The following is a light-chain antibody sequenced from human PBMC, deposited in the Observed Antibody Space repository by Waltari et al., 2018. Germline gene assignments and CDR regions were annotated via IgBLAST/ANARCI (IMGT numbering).Light chain of an antibody. CDR1: SSDVGGYNY. Sequence: QSALTQPASVSGSPGQSITISCTGTSSDVGGYNYVSWYQKHPGKAPKLLIYDVSNRPSGVSNRFSASKSCNTASLIISGLQAEDEADYYCSSYTSSTTLLLIFGGGTKLTVL. J-gene: IGLJ2*01. V-gene: IGLV2-14*03. CDR3: SSYTSSTTLLLI. CDR2: DVS.